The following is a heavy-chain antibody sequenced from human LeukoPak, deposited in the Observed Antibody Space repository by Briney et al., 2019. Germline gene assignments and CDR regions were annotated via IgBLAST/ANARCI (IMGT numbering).Heavy chain of an antibody. CDR3: ASNYDSSGYYPSAPHYFDY. V-gene: IGHV3-30-3*01. D-gene: IGHD3-22*01. CDR2: ISYDGSNK. J-gene: IGHJ4*02. Sequence: GGSLRLSCAASGFTFSSYAMPWVRQAPGKGLEWVAVISYDGSNKYYADSVKGRFTISRDNAKNSLYLQMNSLRDEDTAVYYCASNYDSSGYYPSAPHYFDYWGQGTLVTVSS. CDR1: GFTFSSYA.